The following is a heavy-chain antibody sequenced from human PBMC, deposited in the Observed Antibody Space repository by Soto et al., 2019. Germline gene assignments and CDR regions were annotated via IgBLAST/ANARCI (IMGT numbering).Heavy chain of an antibody. J-gene: IGHJ4*02. Sequence: QVQLQESGPGLLKPSETLSLTCTVSGASINSYYWNWIRQPPGKGLEWIGYIYFSGSTKYTPSLTSRVTISVDTSKSQCSLRLSSVTAADTAVYYCARALEYCGGDCPADYWGQGTLVTVSS. CDR2: IYFSGST. CDR3: ARALEYCGGDCPADY. V-gene: IGHV4-59*01. D-gene: IGHD2-21*02. CDR1: GASINSYY.